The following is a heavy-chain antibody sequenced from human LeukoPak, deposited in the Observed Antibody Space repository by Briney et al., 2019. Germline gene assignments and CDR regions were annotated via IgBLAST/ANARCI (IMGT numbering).Heavy chain of an antibody. J-gene: IGHJ6*03. D-gene: IGHD3-10*01. Sequence: SETLSLTCTVSGGSLSSSSYYWGWIRQPPGKGLEWIGRIYYSGSTYYNPSLKSRVTISVDTSKNQFSLKLSSVTAADTAVYYCARGGLSGSGSYYYYYYMDVWGKGTTVTVSS. CDR1: GGSLSSSSYY. CDR2: IYYSGST. CDR3: ARGGLSGSGSYYYYYYMDV. V-gene: IGHV4-39*07.